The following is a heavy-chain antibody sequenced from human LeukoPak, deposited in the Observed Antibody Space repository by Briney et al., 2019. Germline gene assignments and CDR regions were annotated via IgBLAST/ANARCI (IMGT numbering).Heavy chain of an antibody. CDR3: ARGYYYDSSGHSFDY. CDR1: GYTFTSYG. CDR2: LSAYNGNT. V-gene: IGHV1-18*01. D-gene: IGHD3-22*01. Sequence: ASVKVSCKASGYTFTSYGISWVRQAPGQGLEWMGWLSAYNGNTNYAQKLQGRVTMTTDTSTSTAYMELRSLRSDDTAVYYCARGYYYDSSGHSFDYWGQGTLVTVSS. J-gene: IGHJ4*02.